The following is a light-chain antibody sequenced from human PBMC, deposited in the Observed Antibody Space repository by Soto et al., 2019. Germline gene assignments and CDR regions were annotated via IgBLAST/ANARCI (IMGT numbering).Light chain of an antibody. V-gene: IGKV1-5*03. CDR2: KAS. Sequence: DIQMTQSPSTLSATAGDRVTITCRASQSISAWLAWYQQKPGKAPKLLIYKASTLKSGVPSRFSGSGSGTEFTLTISSLQPDDFATYYCQHYNSYSEAFGQGTKVDI. J-gene: IGKJ1*01. CDR1: QSISAW. CDR3: QHYNSYSEA.